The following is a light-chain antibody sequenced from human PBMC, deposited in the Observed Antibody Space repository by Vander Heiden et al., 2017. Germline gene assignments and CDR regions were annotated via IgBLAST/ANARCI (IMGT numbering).Light chain of an antibody. CDR2: DVT. CDR1: SSDVGNDNY. V-gene: IGLV2-14*03. J-gene: IGLJ1*01. Sequence: QSALTHPPSVSGSPGQSITISCAGTSSDVGNDNYVSWYQQHPGKAPKLVIYDVTNRPSGVSNRFSGAKSGNTASLTISGLQPEDEADYYCSSYTTSSTQVFGTGTKVTVL. CDR3: SSYTTSSTQV.